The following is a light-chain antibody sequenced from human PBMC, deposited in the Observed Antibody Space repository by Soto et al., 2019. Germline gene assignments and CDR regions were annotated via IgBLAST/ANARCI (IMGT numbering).Light chain of an antibody. V-gene: IGLV2-14*01. Sequence: QSALTQPPSASGSPGQSVTIPCAGTSTDVGEYNYVSWYQQHPGKVPKLIIYEVTNRPSGVSNRFSGSKSGNTASLTISGLQAEDEADYYCSSYTTSSTRVFGTGTKLTVL. CDR1: STDVGEYNY. CDR3: SSYTTSSTRV. CDR2: EVT. J-gene: IGLJ1*01.